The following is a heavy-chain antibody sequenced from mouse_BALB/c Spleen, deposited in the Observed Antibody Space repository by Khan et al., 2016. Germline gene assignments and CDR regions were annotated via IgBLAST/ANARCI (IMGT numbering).Heavy chain of an antibody. Sequence: VQLKESGAELVKPGASVKLSCTASGFNIKDTYMHWVKQRPEQGLEWIGRIDPANGNTKYDPKFQGKATITADTSSNTAYLQLSRLTSEDTAVYYCANWDWYFDVWGAGTTFSVSS. J-gene: IGHJ1*01. CDR3: ANWDWYFDV. CDR1: GFNIKDTY. CDR2: IDPANGNT. V-gene: IGHV14-3*02. D-gene: IGHD4-1*01.